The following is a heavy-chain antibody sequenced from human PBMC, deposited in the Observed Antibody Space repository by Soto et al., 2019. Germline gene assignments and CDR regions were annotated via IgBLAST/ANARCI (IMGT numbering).Heavy chain of an antibody. CDR3: ARVRNNYAEIDY. Sequence: PSETLSLTCNVSGGAISSLYWTWVRQTPGKGLESIGYISNSGSSHYSPSLESRVAISLDTAKNQFSLRLNSVTDADTAVYYCARVRNNYAEIDYWGQGTLVTVSS. D-gene: IGHD4-4*01. V-gene: IGHV4-4*09. J-gene: IGHJ4*02. CDR1: GGAISSLY. CDR2: ISNSGSS.